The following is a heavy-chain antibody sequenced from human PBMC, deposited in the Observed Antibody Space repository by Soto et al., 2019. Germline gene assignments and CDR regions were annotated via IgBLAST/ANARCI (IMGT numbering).Heavy chain of an antibody. J-gene: IGHJ5*02. CDR1: GYTFSNYG. CDR2: ISLYSDGT. CDR3: ARVVPGAEAWFGP. Sequence: QVQLVQSGGEVKRPGASVKVSCKTSGYTFSNYGITWVRQVPGQPLEWLGWISLYSDGTNYAQKFLGRVSMTTDTSTTTAYMELRSLRSDDTAVYYCARVVPGAEAWFGPWGQGTLVTVSS. V-gene: IGHV1-18*01. D-gene: IGHD2-2*01.